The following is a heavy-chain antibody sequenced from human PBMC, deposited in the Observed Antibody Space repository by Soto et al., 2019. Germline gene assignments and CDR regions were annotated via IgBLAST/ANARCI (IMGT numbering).Heavy chain of an antibody. CDR1: GFTFSSYG. CDR3: AREYSSGCYAPYWYFDL. D-gene: IGHD6-19*01. CDR2: IWYDGSNK. V-gene: IGHV3-33*01. J-gene: IGHJ2*01. Sequence: QVQLVESGGGVVQPGRSLRLSCAASGFTFSSYGMHWVRQAPGKGLEWVAVIWYDGSNKYYADSVKGRFTISRDNSKNTLYLQLNSRRAEDTAVYYCAREYSSGCYAPYWYFDLWGRGTLVTVSS.